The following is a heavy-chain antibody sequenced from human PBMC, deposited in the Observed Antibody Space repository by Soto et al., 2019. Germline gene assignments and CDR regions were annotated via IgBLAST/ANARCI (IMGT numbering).Heavy chain of an antibody. J-gene: IGHJ6*02. V-gene: IGHV1-18*01. CDR2: ISAYNGNT. D-gene: IGHD3-10*01. Sequence: GASVKVSCKASGYTFTSYGISWVRQAPGQGLEWMGWISAYNGNTNYAQKLQGRVTMTTDTSTSTAYMELRSLRFDDTAVYYCAREVGSIRGKTYYYYGMDVWGQGTTVTVSS. CDR1: GYTFTSYG. CDR3: AREVGSIRGKTYYYYGMDV.